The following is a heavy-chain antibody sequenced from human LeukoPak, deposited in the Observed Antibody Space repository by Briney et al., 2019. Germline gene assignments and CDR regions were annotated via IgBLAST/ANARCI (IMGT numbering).Heavy chain of an antibody. J-gene: IGHJ4*02. CDR1: GFTVSSNY. Sequence: PGGSLRLSCAASGFTVSSNYMSWVRQAPGEGLEWVSVIYSGGSTYYADSVKGRFTISRDNSKNTLYLQMNSLRAEDTAVYYCARDRSGSFSPDYFDYWGQGTLVTVSS. D-gene: IGHD1-26*01. V-gene: IGHV3-53*01. CDR2: IYSGGST. CDR3: ARDRSGSFSPDYFDY.